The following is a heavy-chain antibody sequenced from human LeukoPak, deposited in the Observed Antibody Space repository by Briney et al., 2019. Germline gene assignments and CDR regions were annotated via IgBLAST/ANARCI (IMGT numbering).Heavy chain of an antibody. Sequence: GVSLRLSCAASGFTFSSYWVHWVRHAPGKGLVWVSRINSDGSNTNYADSVKGRFTISRDNAKNTLYLQMNSLRAEDTAVYYCARTGLSTGNYYYGMDVWGQGTTVTVSS. CDR2: INSDGSNT. CDR1: GFTFSSYW. D-gene: IGHD1-14*01. CDR3: ARTGLSTGNYYYGMDV. V-gene: IGHV3-74*01. J-gene: IGHJ6*02.